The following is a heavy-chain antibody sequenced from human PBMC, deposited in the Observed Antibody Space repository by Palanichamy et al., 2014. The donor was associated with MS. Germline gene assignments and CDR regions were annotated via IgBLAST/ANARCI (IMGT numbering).Heavy chain of an antibody. CDR3: AGGQFYLPLHDYYYYLDV. D-gene: IGHD2/OR15-2a*01. J-gene: IGHJ6*03. Sequence: QLVQSGADVKKPGSSVKISCKPSGGTLSTYPFSWVRHGPWTKGLSGWGGIIPILGVTDYAQKLQGRVTISADKSTNTAYMELHSLGSEDTAVYYCAGGQFYLPLHDYYYYLDVWGKGTTVTVSS. CDR2: IIPILGVT. CDR1: GGTLSTYP. V-gene: IGHV1-69*10.